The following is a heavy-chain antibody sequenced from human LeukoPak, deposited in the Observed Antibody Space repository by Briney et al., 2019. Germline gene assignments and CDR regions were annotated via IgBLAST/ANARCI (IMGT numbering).Heavy chain of an antibody. CDR1: GYTFTGYY. CDR3: ARDQQWRLSNWFDP. J-gene: IGHJ5*02. CDR2: INPNSGGT. V-gene: IGHV1-2*02. Sequence: ASVKVSCKASGYTFTGYYMHWVRQAPGQGLGWMGWINPNSGGTNYAQKFQGRVTMTRDTSISTAYMELSRLRSDDTAVYYCARDQQWRLSNWFDPWGQGTLVTVSS. D-gene: IGHD6-19*01.